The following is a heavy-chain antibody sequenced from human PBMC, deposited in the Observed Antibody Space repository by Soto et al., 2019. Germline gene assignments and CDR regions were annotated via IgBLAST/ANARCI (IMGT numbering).Heavy chain of an antibody. J-gene: IGHJ4*02. CDR2: INAGNGNT. CDR3: ARSSSWYVFDY. CDR1: GYTFTSYA. Sequence: QVQLVQSGAEVKKPGASVKVSCKASGYTFTSYAMQWVRQAPGQRLEWMGWINAGNGNTKYSQKFQGRVTITRDTSASTAYMELSSLRSEDTAVYYCARSSSWYVFDYWGQGTLVTVSS. V-gene: IGHV1-3*01. D-gene: IGHD6-13*01.